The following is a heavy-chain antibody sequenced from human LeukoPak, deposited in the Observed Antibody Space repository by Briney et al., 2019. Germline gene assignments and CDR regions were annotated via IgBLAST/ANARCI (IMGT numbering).Heavy chain of an antibody. CDR3: AIQPWGSGNNWYFDL. Sequence: ASVKVSCKASGYTFPAYYIHWVRQAPGQGLEWMGWISPNSGGTDYAQKFQGRVTMTRDTSISTAYVELSSLTSDDTAVYYCAIQPWGSGNNWYFDLWGRGTLVTVSS. CDR1: GYTFPAYY. V-gene: IGHV1-2*02. J-gene: IGHJ2*01. D-gene: IGHD7-27*01. CDR2: ISPNSGGT.